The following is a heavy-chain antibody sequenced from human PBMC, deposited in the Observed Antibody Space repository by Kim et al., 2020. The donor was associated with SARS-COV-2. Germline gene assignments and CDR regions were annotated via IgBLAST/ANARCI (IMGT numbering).Heavy chain of an antibody. J-gene: IGHJ6*01. CDR2: ISGGASNT. CDR1: GFTFSDHV. D-gene: IGHD4-17*01. V-gene: IGHV3-23*01. CDR3: TRGSTTSVHFYYGMDV. Sequence: EGSLRLSCAASGFTFSDHVMAWVRQSPEKGLEWVSAISGGASNTFYAESLKGRFTISRDNSKHTLYLQMNSLSPEDTAIYYCTRGSTTSVHFYYGMDVWG.